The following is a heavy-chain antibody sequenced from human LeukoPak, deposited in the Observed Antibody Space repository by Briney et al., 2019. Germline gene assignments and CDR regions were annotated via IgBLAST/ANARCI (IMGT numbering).Heavy chain of an antibody. V-gene: IGHV3-7*01. D-gene: IGHD6-6*01. CDR3: ARIGYSSSSMDY. CDR1: GFTFL. CDR2: KPRWKCE. Sequence: GGSLRLSCAASGFTFLDELGPPGSREGAGVGGQHKPRWKCEILCGLCEGRFTISRDNAKNSLYLRVNSLRAEDTAIYYCARIGYSSSSMDYWGQGTLVTVSS. J-gene: IGHJ4*02.